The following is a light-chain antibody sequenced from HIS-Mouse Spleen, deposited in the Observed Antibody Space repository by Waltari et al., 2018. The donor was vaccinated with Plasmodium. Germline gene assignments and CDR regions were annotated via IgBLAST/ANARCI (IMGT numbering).Light chain of an antibody. Sequence: EIVLTQSPGTLSLSTGDRATLPCRASQSVSSSYLAWYQQKPGQAPRLLIYGASSRATGIPDRFSGSGSGTDFTLTISRLEPEDFAVYYCQQYGSSPLTFGGGTKVEIK. CDR3: QQYGSSPLT. CDR1: QSVSSSY. J-gene: IGKJ4*01. CDR2: GAS. V-gene: IGKV3-20*01.